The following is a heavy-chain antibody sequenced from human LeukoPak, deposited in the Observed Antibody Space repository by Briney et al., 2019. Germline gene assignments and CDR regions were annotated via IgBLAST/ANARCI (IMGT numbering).Heavy chain of an antibody. CDR1: GGSFSGYY. V-gene: IGHV4-34*01. CDR3: AIGDAAAGTFVGHHNDY. CDR2: INHSGST. Sequence: TSETLSLTCAVYGGSFSGYYWSWLRQPPGKGLEWIGEINHSGSTNYNPSLKSRVTISVDTSKNQFSLKLSSVTAADTAVYYCAIGDAAAGTFVGHHNDYWGQGTLVTVSS. D-gene: IGHD6-13*01. J-gene: IGHJ4*02.